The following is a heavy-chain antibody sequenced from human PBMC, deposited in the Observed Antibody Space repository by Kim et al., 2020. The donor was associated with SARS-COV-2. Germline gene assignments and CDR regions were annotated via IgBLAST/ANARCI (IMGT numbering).Heavy chain of an antibody. D-gene: IGHD6-19*01. CDR3: AQSQPGSGVIPMILSN. CDR2: IYTSGST. J-gene: IGHJ4*02. CDR1: GGSISSYY. Sequence: SETLSLTCTVSGGSISSYYWSWIRQPAGKGLEWIGRIYTSGSTNYNPSLKSRVTMSVDTSKNQFSLKLSSVTAADTAVYYCAQSQPGSGVIPMILSNWGQGTLVTVSS. V-gene: IGHV4-4*07.